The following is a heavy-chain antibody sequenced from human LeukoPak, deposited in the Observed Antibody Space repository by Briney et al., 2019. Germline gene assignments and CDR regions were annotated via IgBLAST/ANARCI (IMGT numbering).Heavy chain of an antibody. CDR3: ARGGTVTTGYGMDV. CDR1: GFTFSSYA. Sequence: GGSLRLSCAASGFTFSSYAMNWVRQAPGRGLEWLSSISTGTSHTYYVDSVKGRFTISRDNAKNSLYLQMNSLRAEDTAVYYCARGGTVTTGYGMDVWGQGTTVTVSS. V-gene: IGHV3-21*01. J-gene: IGHJ6*02. D-gene: IGHD4-17*01. CDR2: ISTGTSHT.